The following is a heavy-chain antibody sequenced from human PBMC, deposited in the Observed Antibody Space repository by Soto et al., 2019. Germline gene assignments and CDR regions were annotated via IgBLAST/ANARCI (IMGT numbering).Heavy chain of an antibody. CDR2: ISSSGSTI. V-gene: IGHV3-11*01. CDR3: AREYCSGGSCYSYAFDI. Sequence: PGGSLRLSCAASGFTFSDYYVSWIRQAPGKGLEWVSYISSSGSTIYYADSVKGRFTISRDNAKNSLYLQMNSLRAEDTAVYYCAREYCSGGSCYSYAFDIWGQGTMVTVSS. J-gene: IGHJ3*02. CDR1: GFTFSDYY. D-gene: IGHD2-15*01.